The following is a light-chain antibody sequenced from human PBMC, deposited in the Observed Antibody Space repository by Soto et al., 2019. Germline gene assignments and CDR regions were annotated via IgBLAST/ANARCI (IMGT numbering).Light chain of an antibody. Sequence: DTVLTQSPGTLSLSPGERATLSCRASQSVGSNYLAWYQQKPGQAPRLLIFDAFKRANGIPDRFSGSGSGTYFTLTISRLEPEDFAVYYCQQYGSSSVFGEGTKVEIK. CDR2: DAF. V-gene: IGKV3-20*01. J-gene: IGKJ4*01. CDR3: QQYGSSSV. CDR1: QSVGSNY.